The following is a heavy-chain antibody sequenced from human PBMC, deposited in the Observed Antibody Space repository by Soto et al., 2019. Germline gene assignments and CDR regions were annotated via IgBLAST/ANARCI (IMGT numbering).Heavy chain of an antibody. Sequence: EVQLLESGGGLVQPGGSLTLSCAASRFTFTRSPMSWVRRAPGKVLEWVSGINGGDDSKHYIDSVRGRFTISRDNSKNTLILQMNSLRVEDTAISYCANDSHWGIISRDHDHWGQGTLVTVSS. CDR3: ANDSHWGIISRDHDH. D-gene: IGHD3-16*01. CDR2: INGGDDSK. CDR1: RFTFTRSP. J-gene: IGHJ4*02. V-gene: IGHV3-23*01.